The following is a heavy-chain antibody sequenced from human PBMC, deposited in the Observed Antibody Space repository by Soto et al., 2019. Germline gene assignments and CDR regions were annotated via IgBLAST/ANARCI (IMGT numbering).Heavy chain of an antibody. CDR2: INPSGGST. D-gene: IGHD3-22*01. CDR1: GYTFSSYS. V-gene: IGHV1-46*01. Sequence: ASVKVSCKASGYTFSSYSVHWVRQAPGQGLGWMGVINPSGGSTSYAQKFQGRVTMTRDTSTSTVYMELSSLRSEDTAVYYCARDRLPSYDSSGYYDAFDIWGQGAMVTVSS. J-gene: IGHJ3*02. CDR3: ARDRLPSYDSSGYYDAFDI.